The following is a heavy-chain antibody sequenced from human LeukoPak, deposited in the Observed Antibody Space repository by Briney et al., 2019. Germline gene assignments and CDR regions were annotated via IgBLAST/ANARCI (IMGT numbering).Heavy chain of an antibody. V-gene: IGHV4-34*03. D-gene: IGHD6-19*01. CDR2: INHSGST. CDR3: CRAVAGSYFDY. CDR1: GGSFSGYY. J-gene: IGHJ4*02. Sequence: SETLSLTCAVYGGSFSGYYWSWIRQPPGKGLEWIGEINHSGSTNYNPSLKSRVTISVDTSKNQFSLKLSSVTAADTAVYYCCRAVAGSYFDYWGQGTLVTVSS.